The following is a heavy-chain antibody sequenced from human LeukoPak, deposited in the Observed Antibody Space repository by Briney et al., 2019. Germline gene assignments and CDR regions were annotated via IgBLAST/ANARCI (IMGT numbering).Heavy chain of an antibody. Sequence: GGSLRLSCAASGFIVSSNYMSWVRQAPGKGLEWVSAIYSGGSTYYADSVKGRYSISRDNSKNTLHLQMNSLRADDTAVYYCARGLGSGYYNDWGQGTLVTVSS. D-gene: IGHD3-9*01. CDR1: GFIVSSNY. CDR2: IYSGGST. CDR3: ARGLGSGYYND. J-gene: IGHJ4*02. V-gene: IGHV3-53*01.